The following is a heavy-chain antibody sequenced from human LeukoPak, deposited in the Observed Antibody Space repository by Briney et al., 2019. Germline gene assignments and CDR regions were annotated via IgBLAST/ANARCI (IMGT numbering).Heavy chain of an antibody. CDR2: INAGNGNT. CDR1: GYTFTSYA. D-gene: IGHD2-2*01. Sequence: ASVKVSCKASGYTFTSYAMHWVRQAPGQRLEWMGWINAGNGNTKYSQKFQGRVTITRDTSASTAYMELSSLRSEDTAVYYCARVVVRYRSSTSCPAGYWGQGTLVTVSS. CDR3: ARVVVRYRSSTSCPAGY. V-gene: IGHV1-3*01. J-gene: IGHJ4*02.